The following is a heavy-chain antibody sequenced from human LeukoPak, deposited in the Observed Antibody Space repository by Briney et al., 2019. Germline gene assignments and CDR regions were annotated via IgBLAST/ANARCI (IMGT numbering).Heavy chain of an antibody. CDR1: GYSFTSYW. J-gene: IGHJ6*03. D-gene: IGHD2-15*01. CDR2: IYPGDSDT. CDR3: ARQMVVADYYYYMDV. V-gene: IGHV5-51*01. Sequence: GESLKISCKGSGYSFTSYWIGWVRPMPGKGLEWMGIIYPGDSDTRYSPSFQGQVTISADKSISTAYLQWSSLKASDTAMYYCARQMVVADYYYYMDVWGKGTTVTISS.